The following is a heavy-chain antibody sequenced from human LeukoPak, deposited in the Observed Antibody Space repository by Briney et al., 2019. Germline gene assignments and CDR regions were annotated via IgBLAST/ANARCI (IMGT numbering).Heavy chain of an antibody. J-gene: IGHJ4*02. D-gene: IGHD6-19*01. Sequence: ASVKVSCKASGYTFAGYYVHWVRQAPGLGLEWMGWINPNSGDRNYAQKFQGRVTMARDTSINTAYMELSGLRSDDTAVYYCARDKTVAGSALAYYFHYWGQGTLVTVSS. CDR3: ARDKTVAGSALAYYFHY. V-gene: IGHV1-2*02. CDR2: INPNSGDR. CDR1: GYTFAGYY.